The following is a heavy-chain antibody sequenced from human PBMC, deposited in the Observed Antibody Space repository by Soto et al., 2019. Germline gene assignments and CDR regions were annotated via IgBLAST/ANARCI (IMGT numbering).Heavy chain of an antibody. CDR3: ARVPPPFYYYGMDV. CDR1: GFTFSSYD. J-gene: IGHJ6*02. CDR2: IGTAGDT. V-gene: IGHV3-13*01. Sequence: GGSLRLSCAASGFTFSSYDMHWVRQATGKGLEWVSAIGTAGDTYYPGSVKGRFTISRENAKNSLYLQMNSLRAEDTAVYYCARVPPPFYYYGMDVWGQGTTVTV.